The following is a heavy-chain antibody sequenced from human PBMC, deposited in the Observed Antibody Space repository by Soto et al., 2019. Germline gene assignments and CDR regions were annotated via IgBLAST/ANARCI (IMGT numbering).Heavy chain of an antibody. D-gene: IGHD1-26*01. Sequence: ASVKVSCKASGNTLTSYYMHWVRQAPGQGLEWMGVINPSGGRTSYAQKFQGRVTMTRDTSTGTVYMELSSLRSEDTAVYYCAKFEGIVGATTDYYGMDVWGQGTTVTVSS. J-gene: IGHJ6*02. V-gene: IGHV1-46*01. CDR3: AKFEGIVGATTDYYGMDV. CDR2: INPSGGRT. CDR1: GNTLTSYY.